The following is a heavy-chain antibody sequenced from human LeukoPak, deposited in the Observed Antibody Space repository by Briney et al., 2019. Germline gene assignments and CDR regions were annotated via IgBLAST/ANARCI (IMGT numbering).Heavy chain of an antibody. Sequence: SETLSLTCTVSGGSISSSGYYWSWIRQHPEKGLEWIGYIYYSGSTYYNPSLKSRVTISVDTSKNQFSLKLSSVTAADTAVYYCARGQGGSGSYYVWNSRLRPYYFDYWGQGTLVTVSS. CDR1: GGSISSSGYY. CDR2: IYYSGST. V-gene: IGHV4-31*03. CDR3: ARGQGGSGSYYVWNSRLRPYYFDY. J-gene: IGHJ4*02. D-gene: IGHD3-10*01.